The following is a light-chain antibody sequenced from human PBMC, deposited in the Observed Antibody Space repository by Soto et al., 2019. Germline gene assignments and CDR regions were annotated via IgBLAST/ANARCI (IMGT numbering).Light chain of an antibody. CDR2: DVS. V-gene: IGLV2-14*03. Sequence: QSALTQPASVSGSPGQSITMSCTGTSSDVGAHNYVSWYQQHPGKAPRLLIYDVSNRPSGVSNRFSGSKSGSTASLTISGVQAEDEADYYCKSYRGSNYVFGTGTKVTDL. CDR1: SSDVGAHNY. J-gene: IGLJ1*01. CDR3: KSYRGSNYV.